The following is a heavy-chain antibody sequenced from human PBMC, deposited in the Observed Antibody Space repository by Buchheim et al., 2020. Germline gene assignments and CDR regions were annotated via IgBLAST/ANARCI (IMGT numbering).Heavy chain of an antibody. D-gene: IGHD2-21*02. J-gene: IGHJ6*02. Sequence: QVQLVQSGAEVKKPGSSVKVSCKASGGTFSSYAISWVRQAPGQGLEWMGGIIPIFGTANYAQKFQGRVTITADESTSTAYMELSSLRSEDTAVYYCASGRIEVVTAKQTYYYYGMDVWGQGTT. CDR2: IIPIFGTA. V-gene: IGHV1-69*01. CDR1: GGTFSSYA. CDR3: ASGRIEVVTAKQTYYYYGMDV.